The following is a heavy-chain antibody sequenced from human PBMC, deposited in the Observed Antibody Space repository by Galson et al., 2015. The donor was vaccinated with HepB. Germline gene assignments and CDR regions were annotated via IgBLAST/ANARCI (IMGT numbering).Heavy chain of an antibody. CDR3: ASLISGRGDLPPH. CDR1: GFTFSSYS. J-gene: IGHJ4*02. V-gene: IGHV3-21*01. D-gene: IGHD1-26*01. Sequence: SLRLSCAASGFTFSSYSMNWVRQAPGKGLEWVSSISSSSSYIYYADSVKGRSTISRDNAKNSLYLQMNSLRAEDTAVYYCASLISGRGDLPPHWGQGTLVTVSS. CDR2: ISSSSSYI.